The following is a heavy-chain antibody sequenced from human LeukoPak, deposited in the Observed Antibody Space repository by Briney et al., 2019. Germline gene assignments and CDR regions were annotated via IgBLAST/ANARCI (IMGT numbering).Heavy chain of an antibody. Sequence: SETLSLTCSVSGGSISSYYWSWIRQPPGKGLEWIGYIYYGGSTNYNPSLKSRVTISVDTSKNRFSLKLSSVTAADTAVYYCARLSHYYDSSGSVYWGQGTLVTVSS. J-gene: IGHJ4*02. V-gene: IGHV4-59*08. D-gene: IGHD3-22*01. CDR2: IYYGGST. CDR3: ARLSHYYDSSGSVY. CDR1: GGSISSYY.